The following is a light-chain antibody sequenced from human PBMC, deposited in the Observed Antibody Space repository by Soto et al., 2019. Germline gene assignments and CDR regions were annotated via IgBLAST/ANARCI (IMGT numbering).Light chain of an antibody. J-gene: IGLJ2*01. Sequence: QFVLTQPASVSGSPGQSITISCTGTSSDIGAYNFVSWYQQHPGKAPKLMLYDVNIRPSGVSNRFSGSKSGNTASLPISGLQAEDEADYYCTSWTTSTTMIFGGGTKVTVL. CDR2: DVN. V-gene: IGLV2-14*03. CDR3: TSWTTSTTMI. CDR1: SSDIGAYNF.